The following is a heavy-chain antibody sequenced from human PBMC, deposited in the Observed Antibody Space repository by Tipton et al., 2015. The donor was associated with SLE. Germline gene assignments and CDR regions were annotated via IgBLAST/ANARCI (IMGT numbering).Heavy chain of an antibody. CDR1: GYTFTSYY. J-gene: IGHJ4*02. V-gene: IGHV1-46*01. CDR3: ASQTGGLDY. D-gene: IGHD7-27*01. Sequence: QLVQSGPEVKKPGASVKVSCMASGYTFTSYYMHWVRQAPGQGLEWMGIINPSGGSTSYAQKFQGRVTMTRDTSTSTVYMELNSLRSDDTAVYYCASQTGGLDYWGQGTLVTVSS. CDR2: INPSGGST.